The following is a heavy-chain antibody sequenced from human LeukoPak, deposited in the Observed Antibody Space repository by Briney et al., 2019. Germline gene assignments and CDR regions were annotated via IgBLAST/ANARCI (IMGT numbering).Heavy chain of an antibody. CDR1: GFTFSSYE. V-gene: IGHV3-48*03. Sequence: GGSLRLSCAASGFTFSSYEMNWVRQAPGKGLEWVSYISSSGSTIYYADSVKGRFTISRDNAKNSLYLQMNTLRAEDTALYYCAKDSTYYYDSSGYYYWRWFDYWGQGTLVTVSS. CDR2: ISSSGSTI. D-gene: IGHD3-22*01. J-gene: IGHJ4*02. CDR3: AKDSTYYYDSSGYYYWRWFDY.